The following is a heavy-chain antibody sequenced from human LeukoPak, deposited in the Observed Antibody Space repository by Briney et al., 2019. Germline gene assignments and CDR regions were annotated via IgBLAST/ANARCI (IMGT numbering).Heavy chain of an antibody. D-gene: IGHD2-2*02. Sequence: GGSLRLSCAASGFTFSSYDMSWVRQAPGKGLEWVSTISGSGGTTNFADSVKGRFTISRENSKNTLYLQMNSLRAADTAKYYCAKASLRHCGTTICYTLDYWGQGTLVTVSS. J-gene: IGHJ4*02. CDR1: GFTFSSYD. V-gene: IGHV3-23*01. CDR2: ISGSGGTT. CDR3: AKASLRHCGTTICYTLDY.